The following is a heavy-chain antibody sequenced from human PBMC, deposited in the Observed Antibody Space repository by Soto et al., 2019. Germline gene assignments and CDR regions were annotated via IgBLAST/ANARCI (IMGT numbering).Heavy chain of an antibody. J-gene: IGHJ4*02. CDR3: AKEGKNFYYYFDS. Sequence: GGSLRLSCAASGFTFSSYGMHWVRQTPGKGLWWVALVADEGYNRYYADSVKGRFTISRDNSQNTVYLQMNSLRAEDTAVYYCAKEGKNFYYYFDSWGQGTQVTVYS. D-gene: IGHD1-26*01. V-gene: IGHV3-30*18. CDR1: GFTFSSYG. CDR2: VADEGYNR.